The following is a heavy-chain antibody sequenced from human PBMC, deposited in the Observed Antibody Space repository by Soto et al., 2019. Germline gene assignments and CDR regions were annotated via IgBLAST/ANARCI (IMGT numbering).Heavy chain of an antibody. Sequence: SETLSLTCTVSGGSISSYYWSWIRQPPGKGLEWIGYIYYSGSTNYNPSLKGRVTISVDTSKNQFSLKLSSVTAADTAVYYCARGRGSGSSFYYYGMDVWGQGTTVTVS. D-gene: IGHD3-10*01. J-gene: IGHJ6*02. CDR2: IYYSGST. CDR1: GGSISSYY. V-gene: IGHV4-59*01. CDR3: ARGRGSGSSFYYYGMDV.